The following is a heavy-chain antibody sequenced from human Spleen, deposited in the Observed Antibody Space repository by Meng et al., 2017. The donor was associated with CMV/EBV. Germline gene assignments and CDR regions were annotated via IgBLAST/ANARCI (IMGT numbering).Heavy chain of an antibody. CDR2: ICYSGST. D-gene: IGHD3-3*01. CDR1: SSSYY. V-gene: IGHV4-39*07. CDR3: ARLKDFWSGYYPTHYGMGV. Sequence: SSSYYLDWIRQPPGKGLEWIGSICYSGSTYYNPSLKSRVTISVDTSKNQFSLKLSSVTAADTAVYYCARLKDFWSGYYPTHYGMGVWGQGTTVTVSS. J-gene: IGHJ6*02.